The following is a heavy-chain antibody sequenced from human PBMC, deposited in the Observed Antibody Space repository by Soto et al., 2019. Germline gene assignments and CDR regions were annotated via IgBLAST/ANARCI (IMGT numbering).Heavy chain of an antibody. D-gene: IGHD5-12*01. CDR3: ARELRGPDPYYYMDV. CDR2: IYYSGST. Sequence: SETLSLTCTVSDRSISSYYWSWIRQPPGKGLEWIGYIYYSGSTNYNPSLKSRLTISVDTSKNQFSLKLSSVTAADTAVYYCARELRGPDPYYYMDVWGKGTTVTVSS. CDR1: DRSISSYY. J-gene: IGHJ6*03. V-gene: IGHV4-59*01.